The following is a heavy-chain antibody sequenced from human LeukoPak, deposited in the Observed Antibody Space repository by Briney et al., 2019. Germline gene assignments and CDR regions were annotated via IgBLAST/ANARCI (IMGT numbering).Heavy chain of an antibody. CDR3: ARLMVRGVIIQGFDY. V-gene: IGHV1-3*01. CDR1: GDTFTSYA. CDR2: INAGNGNT. D-gene: IGHD3-10*01. J-gene: IGHJ4*02. Sequence: ASVKVSCKASGDTFTSYAMHWVRQAPGQRLEWMGWINAGNGNTKYSQKFQDRVTITRDTSASTAYMELSSLRSEDTAVYYCARLMVRGVIIQGFDYWGQGTLVTVSS.